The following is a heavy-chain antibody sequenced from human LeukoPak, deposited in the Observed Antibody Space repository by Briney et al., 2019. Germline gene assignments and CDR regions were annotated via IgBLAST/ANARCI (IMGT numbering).Heavy chain of an antibody. CDR1: GGSISSSNW. CDR3: ARDYGDYVSWYFDL. J-gene: IGHJ2*01. CDR2: IYHSGST. D-gene: IGHD4-17*01. V-gene: IGHV4-4*02. Sequence: SGTLSLTCAVSGGSISSSNWWSWVRQPPGKGLEWIGEIYHSGSTNYNPSLKSRVTISVDKSKNQFSLKLSSVTAADTAVYYCARDYGDYVSWYFDLWGRATLVTVSS.